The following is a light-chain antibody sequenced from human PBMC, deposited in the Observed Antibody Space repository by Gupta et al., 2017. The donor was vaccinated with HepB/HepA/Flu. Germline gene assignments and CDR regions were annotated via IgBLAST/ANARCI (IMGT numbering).Light chain of an antibody. J-gene: IGKJ1*01. CDR3: QQYFSTPRT. CDR1: QSVFYRSNNKNY. V-gene: IGKV4-1*01. Sequence: DIVMTHSPYFLAVSLGERATINCKSGQSVFYRSNNKNYLAWYQQKPGQPPKLLIYWASTRESGVPDRFSDSGSGTDFTLTINNLQAEDVAVYYCQQYFSTPRTFGQGTKVEIK. CDR2: WAS.